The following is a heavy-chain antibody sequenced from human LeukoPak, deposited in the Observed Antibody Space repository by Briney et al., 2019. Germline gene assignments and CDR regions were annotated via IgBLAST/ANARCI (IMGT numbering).Heavy chain of an antibody. CDR1: GGSFSGYY. D-gene: IGHD3-22*01. V-gene: IGHV4-34*01. CDR3: ARGRSGYYRRAFDI. CDR2: INHSGST. J-gene: IGHJ3*02. Sequence: PSETLSLSCAVSGGSFSGYYWSWIRQPPGKGLEWIGEINHSGSTNYNPSLKSRVTISVDTSKNKFSLKLSSVTAADTAVYYCARGRSGYYRRAFDIWGQGTMVTVPS.